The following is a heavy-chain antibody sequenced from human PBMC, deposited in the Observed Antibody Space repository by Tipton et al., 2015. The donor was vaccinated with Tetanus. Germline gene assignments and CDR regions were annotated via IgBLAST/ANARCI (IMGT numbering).Heavy chain of an antibody. J-gene: IGHJ4*02. D-gene: IGHD5-24*01. CDR2: VSGSGDTT. Sequence: SLRLSCAASGFTFSTYTISWVRQAPGKGPEWISAVSGSGDTTWYIDSVKGRFTVPRDNSKNTVYLQRNSLRADDPAVYYCAKWNGSADCWGQGTLVTVSS. CDR1: GFTFSTYT. CDR3: AKWNGSADC. V-gene: IGHV3-23*01.